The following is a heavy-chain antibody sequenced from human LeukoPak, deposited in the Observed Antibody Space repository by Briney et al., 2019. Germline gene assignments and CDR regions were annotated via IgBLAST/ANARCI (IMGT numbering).Heavy chain of an antibody. J-gene: IGHJ3*02. CDR2: IIPIFGTA. CDR3: ARAPDSSGYYWNDAFDI. CDR1: GGTFSSYA. V-gene: IGHV1-69*05. Sequence: SVKVSCRASGGTFSSYAISWVRQAPGQGLEWMGRIIPIFGTANYAQKFQGRVTITTDESTSTAYMELSSLRSEDTAVYYCARAPDSSGYYWNDAFDIWGQGTMVTVSS. D-gene: IGHD3-22*01.